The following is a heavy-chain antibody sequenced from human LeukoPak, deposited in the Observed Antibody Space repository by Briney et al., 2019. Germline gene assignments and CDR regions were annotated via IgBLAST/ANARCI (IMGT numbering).Heavy chain of an antibody. CDR1: GFTFSSYA. D-gene: IGHD6-13*01. CDR2: ISYDGSNK. J-gene: IGHJ4*02. V-gene: IGHV3-30-3*01. CDR3: ARGGWELAAAGPGSY. Sequence: TGRSLRLSCAASGFTFSSYAMHWVRQAPGKGLEWVAVISYDGSNKYYADSVKGRFTISRDNSKNTPYLQMNSLRAEDTAVYYCARGGWELAAAGPGSYWGQGTLVTVSS.